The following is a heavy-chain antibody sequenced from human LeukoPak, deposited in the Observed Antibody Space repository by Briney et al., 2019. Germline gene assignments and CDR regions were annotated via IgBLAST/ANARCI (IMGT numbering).Heavy chain of an antibody. D-gene: IGHD3-3*01. CDR3: ARGEYDFWSGYSMGHPDY. J-gene: IGHJ4*02. V-gene: IGHV4-39*01. CDR2: IYYSGST. Sequence: SETLSLTCTVSGGSISSSSYYWGWIRQPPGKGLVWIGSIYYSGSTYYNPSLKSRVTISVDTSKNQFSLKLSSVTAADTAVYYCARGEYDFWSGYSMGHPDYWGQGTLVTVSS. CDR1: GGSISSSSYY.